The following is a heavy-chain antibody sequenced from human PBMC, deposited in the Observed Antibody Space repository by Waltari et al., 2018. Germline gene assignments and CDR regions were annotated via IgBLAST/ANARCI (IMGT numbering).Heavy chain of an antibody. J-gene: IGHJ4*02. CDR1: GGSFSGYY. Sequence: QVQLQQWGAGLLKPSETLSLTCAVYGGSFSGYYWSWIRQPPGKGLEWIGEINHSGSTNYNPSLKSRVTISVDTSKNQFSLKLSSVTAADTAVYYCARGRRALWFGELLADYWGQGTLVTVSS. CDR3: ARGRRALWFGELLADY. V-gene: IGHV4-34*01. D-gene: IGHD3-10*01. CDR2: INHSGST.